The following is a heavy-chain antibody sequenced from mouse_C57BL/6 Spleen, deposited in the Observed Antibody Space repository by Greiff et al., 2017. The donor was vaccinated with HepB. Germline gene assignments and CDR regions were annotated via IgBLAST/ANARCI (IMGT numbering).Heavy chain of an antibody. D-gene: IGHD3-2*02. Sequence: EVKVVESGGGLVKPGGSLKLSCAASGFTFSDYGMHWVRQAPEKGLEWVAYISSGSSTIYYADTVKGRYTISRDNAKNTRFLQRTSLRSEDTAMYDCAGERLSTHWGQGTLVTVSA. CDR1: GFTFSDYG. V-gene: IGHV5-17*01. J-gene: IGHJ3*01. CDR3: AGERLSTH. CDR2: ISSGSSTI.